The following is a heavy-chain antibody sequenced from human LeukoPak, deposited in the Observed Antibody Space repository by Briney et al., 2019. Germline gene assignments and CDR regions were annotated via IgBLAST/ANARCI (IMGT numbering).Heavy chain of an antibody. CDR1: SGSISSGDYY. J-gene: IGHJ4*02. CDR2: IYYSGCT. D-gene: IGHD3-9*01. CDR3: ARFYYDILTGYYIDF. V-gene: IGHV4-31*03. Sequence: SETLSLTCTVSSGSISSGDYYWTWIRQHPGKGLEWIGYIYYSGCTYYNPSLKSRVTISVDTSKNQFSLRLSSVTVADTAVYYCARFYYDILTGYYIDFWGKGTLVSVSS.